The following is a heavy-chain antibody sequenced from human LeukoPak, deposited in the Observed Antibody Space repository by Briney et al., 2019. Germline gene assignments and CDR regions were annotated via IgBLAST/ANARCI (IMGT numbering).Heavy chain of an antibody. D-gene: IGHD3-10*01. J-gene: IGHJ4*02. CDR2: IYHTGHT. CDR3: ARDSGDYPYYFDS. V-gene: IGHV4-59*11. CDR1: GGSISSHY. Sequence: SETLSLTCTVSGGSISSHYWSWIRQPPGMGLEWIGYIYHTGHTYYNPSLKSRVTISVDRSKNQFSLKLSSVTAADTAVYYCARDSGDYPYYFDSWGQGALVTVSS.